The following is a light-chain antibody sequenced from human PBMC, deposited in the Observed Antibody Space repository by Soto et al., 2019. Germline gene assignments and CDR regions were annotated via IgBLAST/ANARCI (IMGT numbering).Light chain of an antibody. V-gene: IGKV3-20*01. CDR3: QQYDSSPPMYT. CDR2: ATS. CDR1: QSVSSRY. Sequence: EIVLTQSPGTLSLSPGERATLSCRASQSVSSRYLAWYQQKPGQAPRLLIYATSSRATDIPDRFGGSGSGTDFTLTISRLAPEDSAVYYCQQYDSSPPMYTFGQGTKLEIK. J-gene: IGKJ2*01.